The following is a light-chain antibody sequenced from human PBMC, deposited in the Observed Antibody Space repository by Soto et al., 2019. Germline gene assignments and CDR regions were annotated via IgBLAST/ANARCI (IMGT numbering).Light chain of an antibody. J-gene: IGLJ1*01. CDR3: CSYAGSSTFEV. CDR2: EVS. CDR1: SSDVGSYNL. Sequence: SVLTQPASVSGSPGQSITISCTGTSSDVGSYNLVSWYQQHPGKAPKLMIYEVSKRPSGVSNRFSGSKSGNTASLTISGLQAEDEADYYCCSYAGSSTFEVFGTGTKLPVL. V-gene: IGLV2-23*02.